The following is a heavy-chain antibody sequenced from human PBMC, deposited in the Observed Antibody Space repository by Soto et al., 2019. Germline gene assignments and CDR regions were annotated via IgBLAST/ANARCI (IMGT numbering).Heavy chain of an antibody. CDR2: IYYSGST. D-gene: IGHD2-2*01. J-gene: IGHJ5*02. Sequence: SETLSLTCTVSGGSISSYYWSWIRQPPGEGLEWIGYIYYSGSTNYNPSLKSRVTISVDTSKNQFSLKLSSVTAADTAVYYCARDKAIVVVPAAPSWRFDPWGQGTLVTVSS. CDR3: ARDKAIVVVPAAPSWRFDP. V-gene: IGHV4-59*08. CDR1: GGSISSYY.